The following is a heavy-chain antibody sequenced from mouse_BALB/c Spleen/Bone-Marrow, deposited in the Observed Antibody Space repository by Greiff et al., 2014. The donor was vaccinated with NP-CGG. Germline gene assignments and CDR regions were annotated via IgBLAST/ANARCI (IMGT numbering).Heavy chain of an antibody. D-gene: IGHD2-2*01. CDR1: GFNIKDTY. CDR2: IDPANGNT. J-gene: IGHJ2*01. V-gene: IGHV14-3*02. Sequence: VQLQQSGAELVKPGASVKLSCTASGFNIKDTYMHWVKQRPEQGLEGIGRIDPANGNTTYDPKLQGKATITADTSSNTAYLQLSSLTSEDTAVYYCASYVYGYYFDYWGQGTTLTVDS. CDR3: ASYVYGYYFDY.